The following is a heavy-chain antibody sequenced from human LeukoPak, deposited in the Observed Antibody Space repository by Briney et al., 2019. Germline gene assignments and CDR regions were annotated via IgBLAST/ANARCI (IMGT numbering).Heavy chain of an antibody. V-gene: IGHV1-18*01. CDR3: ASDKRKYYYDSSGYYFL. CDR2: ISAYNGNT. D-gene: IGHD3-22*01. J-gene: IGHJ4*02. Sequence: GASVKVSCKASGYTFTSYGISWVRQAPGQGLEWMGWISAYNGNTNYAQKLQGRVTMTTDTSTSTAYMELRSLRSDDTAVYYCASDKRKYYYDSSGYYFLWGQGTLVTVSS. CDR1: GYTFTSYG.